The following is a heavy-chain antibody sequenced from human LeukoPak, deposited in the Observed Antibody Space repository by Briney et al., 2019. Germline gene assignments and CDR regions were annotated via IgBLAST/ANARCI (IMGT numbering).Heavy chain of an antibody. CDR2: MNHNSGNT. V-gene: IGHV1-8*01. J-gene: IGHJ5*02. CDR1: GYTFTSYD. CDR3: ARDRGERYYYGSGILLWFDP. D-gene: IGHD3-10*01. Sequence: ASVKVFCKACGYTFTSYDINWVRHATAQELEGMGWMNHNSGNTGYAQKFQGRFTMTRNTSISTAYMELSSLRSEDTAVYYCARDRGERYYYGSGILLWFDPWGQGTLVTVSS.